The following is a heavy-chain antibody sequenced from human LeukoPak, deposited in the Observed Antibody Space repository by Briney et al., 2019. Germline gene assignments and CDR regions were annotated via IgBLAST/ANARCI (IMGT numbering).Heavy chain of an antibody. CDR1: GLTFSNYW. CDR2: IYNDGSST. V-gene: IGHV3-74*01. J-gene: IGHJ4*02. CDR3: ARESGSVTSEVDFDY. Sequence: PGGSLRLSCAVSGLTFSNYWMHWVRQAPGKGLVWVSRIYNDGSSTSYADSVKGRFTISRDNAKNSLYLQMNSLRAEDTAVYYCARESGSVTSEVDFDYWGQGTLVTVSS. D-gene: IGHD4-17*01.